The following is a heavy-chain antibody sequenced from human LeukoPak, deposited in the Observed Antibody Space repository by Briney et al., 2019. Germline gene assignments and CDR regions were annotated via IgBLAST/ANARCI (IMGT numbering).Heavy chain of an antibody. CDR3: ARGQDDRSGTFDY. CDR2: MSPSGTT. Sequence: SETLSLTCTVSGDSVSSGNYYLSWLRQPPGKGLDWIAYMSPSGTTKYNPSLKSRVTTSVDTSRTQFSLRLSSVTAADTAVYYCARGQDDRSGTFDYWGQGILVTVSS. J-gene: IGHJ4*02. CDR1: GDSVSSGNYY. V-gene: IGHV4-61*01. D-gene: IGHD3-22*01.